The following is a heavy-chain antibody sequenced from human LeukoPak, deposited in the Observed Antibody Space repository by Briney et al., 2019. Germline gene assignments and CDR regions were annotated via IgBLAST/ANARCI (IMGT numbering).Heavy chain of an antibody. CDR1: GFTFSSFG. CDR3: VKGGDYGLGSCQNVYFYGMDV. D-gene: IGHD3-10*01. Sequence: GRSLRLSCAASGFTFSSFGMHWVRQAPGKGLEWVAYIGYDGSNRYYADSMKGRFTISRDNSKNTLYLEMNSLRAEDTAVYYCVKGGDYGLGSCQNVYFYGMDVWGQGTTVIVSS. CDR2: IGYDGSNR. V-gene: IGHV3-30*02. J-gene: IGHJ6*02.